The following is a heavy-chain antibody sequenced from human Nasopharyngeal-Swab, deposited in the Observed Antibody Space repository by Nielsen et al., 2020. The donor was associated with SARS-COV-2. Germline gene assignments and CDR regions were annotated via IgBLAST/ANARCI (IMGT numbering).Heavy chain of an antibody. J-gene: IGHJ4*02. CDR2: ISPYNGKT. CDR1: GYTFTTYG. CDR3: ARDPRSPDY. Sequence: ASVKVSCKASGYTFTTYGISWVRQAPGQGLEWMGWISPYNGKTKYAQKFQDRVTMTTDTSTSTAYMELRSLRSDDTAVYFCARDPRSPDYWGQGTLVTVSS. V-gene: IGHV1-18*01. D-gene: IGHD6-13*01.